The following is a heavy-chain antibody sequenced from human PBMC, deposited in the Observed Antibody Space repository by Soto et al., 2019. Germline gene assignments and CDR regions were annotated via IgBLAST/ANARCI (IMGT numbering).Heavy chain of an antibody. D-gene: IGHD3-22*01. J-gene: IGHJ1*01. CDR3: ARDRGTYYYDN. Sequence: ASVKVSCKASGGTFSSYAISWVRQAPGQGLEWMGGIIPIFGTANYAQKFQGRLTVTADKSTSTAYMELSSLRSEDTAVYYCARDRGTYYYDNLGQGTLVTLSS. V-gene: IGHV1-69*06. CDR1: GGTFSSYA. CDR2: IIPIFGTA.